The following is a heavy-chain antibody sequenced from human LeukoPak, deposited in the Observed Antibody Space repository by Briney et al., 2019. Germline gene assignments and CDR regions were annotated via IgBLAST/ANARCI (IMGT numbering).Heavy chain of an antibody. CDR1: GFTFSSYG. D-gene: IGHD3-10*01. CDR3: AKTVATYGSGSYGPDY. J-gene: IGHJ4*02. Sequence: PGGSLRLSCAASGFTFSSYGMHWVRQAPGKGLEWVAVISYDGSNKYYADSVKGRFTISRDNSKNTLYLQMNSMRGAGKAVYFCAKTVATYGSGSYGPDYWGQGTLVTVSS. V-gene: IGHV3-30*18. CDR2: ISYDGSNK.